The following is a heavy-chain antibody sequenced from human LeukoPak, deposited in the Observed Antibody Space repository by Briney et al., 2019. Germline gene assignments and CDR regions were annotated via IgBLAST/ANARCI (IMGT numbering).Heavy chain of an antibody. Sequence: PGGSLRLSCAASGFTFSSYGMHWVRQAPGKGLEWVAVIWYDGSNKYYADSVKGRFTISRDNSKNTLYLQMNSLRAEDTAVYYCARMSWVAASGTQPIDYWGQGVLVTVSS. D-gene: IGHD6-13*01. J-gene: IGHJ4*02. CDR1: GFTFSSYG. CDR2: IWYDGSNK. V-gene: IGHV3-33*01. CDR3: ARMSWVAASGTQPIDY.